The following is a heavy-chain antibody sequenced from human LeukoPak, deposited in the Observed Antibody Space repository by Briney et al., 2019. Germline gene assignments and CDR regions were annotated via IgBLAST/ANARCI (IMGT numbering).Heavy chain of an antibody. V-gene: IGHV3-48*02. D-gene: IGHD5-12*01. CDR2: ITVSSST. J-gene: IGHJ3*01. CDR3: ARGATLSDLNAFDL. Sequence: PGGSLRLSCAASGFTCSTYTMNWVRQAPGKGLEWLSYITVSSSTYDAASVQGRFTISRDNAKNSLYLQMNSLRDEDTAVYYCARGATLSDLNAFDLWGQGTMVTVS. CDR1: GFTCSTYT.